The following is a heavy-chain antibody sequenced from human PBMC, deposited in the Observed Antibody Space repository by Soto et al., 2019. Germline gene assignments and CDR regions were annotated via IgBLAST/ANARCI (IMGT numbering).Heavy chain of an antibody. CDR1: GYIFTDYY. CDR3: VRAFGGVNSCHSWFGP. CDR2: INPNRGDT. J-gene: IGHJ5*02. Sequence: GASVKVSCKASGYIFTDYYINWVRQAPGQGLEWMGWINPNRGDTNYAQKFQGRVTLTTDTSITTAYMELSGLRSDDTAIYYCVRAFGGVNSCHSWFGPWGQGTLGTVS. D-gene: IGHD3-16*01. V-gene: IGHV1-2*02.